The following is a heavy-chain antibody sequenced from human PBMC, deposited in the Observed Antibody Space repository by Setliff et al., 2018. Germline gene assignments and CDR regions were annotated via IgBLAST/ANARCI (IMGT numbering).Heavy chain of an antibody. CDR2: INRRGST. D-gene: IGHD6-19*01. Sequence: SETLSLTCTVSGGSVNSGYDNWNWLRQPAGKGLEWIGHINRRGSTNFSPSLKSRVTISLDTSKSQFSLNLTSVTAADTAVYYCARASSGWYSAYYYYMDVWGKGTTVTVSS. J-gene: IGHJ6*03. CDR1: GGSVNSGYDN. CDR3: ARASSGWYSAYYYYMDV. V-gene: IGHV4-61*09.